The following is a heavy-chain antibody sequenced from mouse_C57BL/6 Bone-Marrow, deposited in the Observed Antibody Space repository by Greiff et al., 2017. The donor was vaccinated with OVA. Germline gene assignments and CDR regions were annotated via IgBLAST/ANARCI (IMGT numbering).Heavy chain of an antibody. Sequence: VQGVESGAELARPGASVKLSCKASGYTFTSYGISWVKQRTGQGLEWIGEIYPRSGNTYYNEKFKGKATLTADKSSSTAYMELRSLTSEDSAVYFCARGSYYFDYWGQGTTLTVSS. CDR2: IYPRSGNT. CDR1: GYTFTSYG. D-gene: IGHD1-1*02. V-gene: IGHV1-81*01. J-gene: IGHJ2*01. CDR3: ARGSYYFDY.